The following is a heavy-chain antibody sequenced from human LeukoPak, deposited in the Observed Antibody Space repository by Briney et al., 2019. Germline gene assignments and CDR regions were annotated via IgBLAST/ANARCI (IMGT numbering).Heavy chain of an antibody. V-gene: IGHV3-23*01. CDR2: ISGSGGST. Sequence: QTGGSLRLSCAASGFTFSSYAMSWVRQAPGKGLEWVSAISGSGGSTYYADSVKGRFTISRDNSKNTLYLQMNSLRAEDTAVYYRARDQSYYDFWSGYYYYYYGMDVWGQGTTVTVSS. D-gene: IGHD3-3*01. CDR3: ARDQSYYDFWSGYYYYYYGMDV. J-gene: IGHJ6*02. CDR1: GFTFSSYA.